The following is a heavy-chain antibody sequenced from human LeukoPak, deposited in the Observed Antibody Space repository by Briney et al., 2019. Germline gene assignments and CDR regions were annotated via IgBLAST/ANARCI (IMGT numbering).Heavy chain of an antibody. CDR2: ISGDDST. D-gene: IGHD2-2*01. V-gene: IGHV3-66*01. CDR3: ANHLACGSTSCPPFDD. J-gene: IGHJ4*02. CDR1: GFTVSSKD. Sequence: GGSLRLSCAASGFTVSSKDMSWVRQTLGKGLEWVSIISGDDSTHYADSVKGRFTVSRDNSKNTLYLQMNSLRAEDTAVYYCANHLACGSTSCPPFDDWGQGTLVTVSS.